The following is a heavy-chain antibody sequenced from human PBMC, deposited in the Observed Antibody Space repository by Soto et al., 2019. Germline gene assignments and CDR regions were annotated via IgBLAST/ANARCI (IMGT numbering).Heavy chain of an antibody. CDR2: IYYSGIT. CDR3: ARDYASRIGGSGNGFDY. J-gene: IGHJ4*02. CDR1: GGSVSSGSYY. V-gene: IGHV4-61*01. D-gene: IGHD1-26*01. Sequence: QVQLQESGPGLVKPSETLSLTCTVSGGSVSSGSYYWSWIRQPPGKGLEWIGYIYYSGITDYNPSLKGRVTISVDTSKNQFSLKLSSVTAADTAVYYCARDYASRIGGSGNGFDYWDQGTLVTVSS.